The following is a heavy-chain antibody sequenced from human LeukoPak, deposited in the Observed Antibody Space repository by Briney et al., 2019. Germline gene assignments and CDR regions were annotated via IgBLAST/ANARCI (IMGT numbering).Heavy chain of an antibody. CDR1: GFTFDDYA. V-gene: IGHV3-9*01. CDR3: AKDVFTMVRGVLEY. D-gene: IGHD3-10*01. Sequence: PGGSLRLSCAASGFTFDDYAMHWVRQAPGKGLEWVSGISWNSGTIGYADSVKGRFTISRDNAKNSLYLQMNSLRAEDTALYYRAKDVFTMVRGVLEYWGQGTLVTVSS. CDR2: ISWNSGTI. J-gene: IGHJ4*02.